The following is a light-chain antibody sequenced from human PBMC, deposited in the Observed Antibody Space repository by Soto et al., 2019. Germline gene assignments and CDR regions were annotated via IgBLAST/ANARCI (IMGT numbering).Light chain of an antibody. V-gene: IGKV1-12*01. CDR2: AEA. CDR1: QDISSW. J-gene: IGKJ4*02. CDR3: HPAHSFPLT. Sequence: DIPMTQAPASVSASVGDRVTITCRASQDISSWLAWYQHHPGKAPKLLIYAEASLQSGVPSRVSGSGSGTDFTITISSLQPEDFATFFSHPAHSFPLTFGAGTKVEIK.